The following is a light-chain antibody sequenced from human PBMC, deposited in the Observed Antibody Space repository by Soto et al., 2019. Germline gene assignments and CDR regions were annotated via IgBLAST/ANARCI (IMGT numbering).Light chain of an antibody. CDR1: SSDVGGYNY. Sequence: QAVVTQPPSASGSPGQSVTLSCTGTSSDVGGYNYVSWYQHHPGKAPKLIIYEVYKRPSGVPDRFSGSKSGNTAALTVSGLQAEDEADYYCSSYVGTNSYVFGTGTKLTVL. CDR3: SSYVGTNSYV. J-gene: IGLJ1*01. CDR2: EVY. V-gene: IGLV2-8*01.